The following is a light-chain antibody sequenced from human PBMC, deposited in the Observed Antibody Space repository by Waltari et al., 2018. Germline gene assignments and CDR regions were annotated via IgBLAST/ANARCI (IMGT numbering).Light chain of an antibody. CDR3: CSYAGSHSFVL. V-gene: IGLV2-23*02. CDR1: NSDFGSYTF. CDR2: EVT. J-gene: IGLJ2*01. Sequence: QSALTQPASVSGSPGQSIPISRTGSNSDFGSYTFVSWYQKNPGKAPNLMIYEVTKRPSGVSNRFSGSKSGNTASLTISGLQAEDEAIYYCCSYAGSHSFVLFGGGTKLTVL.